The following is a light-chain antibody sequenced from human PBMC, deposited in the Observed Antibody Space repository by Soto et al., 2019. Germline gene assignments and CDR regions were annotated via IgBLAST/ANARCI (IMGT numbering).Light chain of an antibody. CDR1: SSDVGGYNY. CDR2: EVS. CDR3: SSYTRSSTHV. V-gene: IGLV2-14*01. J-gene: IGLJ1*01. Sequence: QSALTQPASVSGSPGQSITISCTGTSSDVGGYNYVSWYQQHPGKAPKLMIYEVSNRPSGVSNRFSGSKSGNTASLTISGLQAEDEADYYCSSYTRSSTHVFGNGTKLTV.